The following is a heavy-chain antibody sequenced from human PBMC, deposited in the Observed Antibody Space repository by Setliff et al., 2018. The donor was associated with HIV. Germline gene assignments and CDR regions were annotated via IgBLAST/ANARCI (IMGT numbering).Heavy chain of an antibody. CDR2: ISYDGSNK. V-gene: IGHV3-30*04. J-gene: IGHJ6*02. Sequence: WGSLRLSCAASGFTFSSYAMHWVRQAPGKGLEWVAVISYDGSNKYYADSVKGRFTISRDNSTSTVYMELSSLRSEDTAVYYCAREGSGWYLTSYYYYGMDVWGQGTTVTVSS. CDR1: GFTFSSYA. CDR3: AREGSGWYLTSYYYYGMDV. D-gene: IGHD6-19*01.